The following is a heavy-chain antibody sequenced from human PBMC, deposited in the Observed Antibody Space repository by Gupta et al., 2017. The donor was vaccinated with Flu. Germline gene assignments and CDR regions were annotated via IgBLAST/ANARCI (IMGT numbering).Heavy chain of an antibody. J-gene: IGHJ5*01. Sequence: QVYLVQSGPEVRKPGSTVQVSCKTSGGSFINDDAVNWVRQAPGQGLEWVGGLITVFKMQKLAQKAEGRVKITVDGYTNTANMEMNNLKSEDEEVYFCARSRTGASRSWYQLDSWGQGTLVPVSS. CDR2: LITVFKMQ. CDR3: ARSRTGASRSWYQLDS. D-gene: IGHD1-1*01. V-gene: IGHV1-69*01. CDR1: GGSFINDDA.